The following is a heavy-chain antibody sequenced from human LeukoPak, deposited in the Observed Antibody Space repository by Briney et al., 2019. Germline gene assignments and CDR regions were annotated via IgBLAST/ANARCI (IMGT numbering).Heavy chain of an antibody. CDR1: GGSISSYY. J-gene: IGHJ4*02. CDR3: ARDYQSCFDY. Sequence: PSETLSLTCTVSGGSISSYYWSWIRQPPGKGLEWIGHIYYSGSTNYNPSLKSRVTISVDTSKNQFSLKLSSVTAADTAVYYCARDYQSCFDYWGQGTLVTVSS. CDR2: IYYSGST. V-gene: IGHV4-59*01. D-gene: IGHD3-10*01.